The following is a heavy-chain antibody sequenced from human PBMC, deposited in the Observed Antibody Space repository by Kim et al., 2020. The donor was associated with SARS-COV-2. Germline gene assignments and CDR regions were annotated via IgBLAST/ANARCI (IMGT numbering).Heavy chain of an antibody. CDR3: ARLGGEGWA. D-gene: IGHD6-19*01. J-gene: IGHJ5*02. Sequence: SYTNYSPSFQGHVTISADKSISTAYLQWSSLKASDTAMYYCARLGGEGWAWGQGTLVTVSS. CDR2: SYT. V-gene: IGHV5-10-1*01.